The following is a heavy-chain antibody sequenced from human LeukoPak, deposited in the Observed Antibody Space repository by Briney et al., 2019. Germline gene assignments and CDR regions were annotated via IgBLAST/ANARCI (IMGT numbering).Heavy chain of an antibody. Sequence: ASVKVSCKAPGYTFTSYGISWVRQAPGQGLEWMGWISTYNGNTNYAQKVQGRVTMTTDTSTSTAYMELRSLRPDDTAVYYCARDRPDIVATTYYFDYWGQGTLVTVSS. CDR2: ISTYNGNT. CDR1: GYTFTSYG. V-gene: IGHV1-18*01. D-gene: IGHD5-12*01. CDR3: ARDRPDIVATTYYFDY. J-gene: IGHJ4*02.